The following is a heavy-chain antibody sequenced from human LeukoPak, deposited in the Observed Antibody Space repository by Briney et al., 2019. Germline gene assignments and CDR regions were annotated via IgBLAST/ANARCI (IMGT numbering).Heavy chain of an antibody. CDR1: GGSISSSSSY. Sequence: SETLSLTCTVSGGSISSSSSYWGWIRQPPGKGLEWIGNIYYSGSTYYNPSLKSRVTISVDTSKNQFSLKLSSVTAADTAVYYCARDRGGLDYWGQGTLVTVSS. CDR2: IYYSGST. CDR3: ARDRGGLDY. J-gene: IGHJ4*02. D-gene: IGHD3-10*01. V-gene: IGHV4-39*02.